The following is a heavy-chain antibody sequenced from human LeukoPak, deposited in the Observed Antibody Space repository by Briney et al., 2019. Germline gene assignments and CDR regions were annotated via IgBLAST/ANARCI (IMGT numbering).Heavy chain of an antibody. V-gene: IGHV3-23*01. Sequence: PGGSLRLSCAASGFTFSSYAMSWVRQAPGKGLEWVSAISGSGGSTYYADSVKGQFTISRDNSKNTLYLHMNSLRPEDTAVYYCAKDAWGAAAGHDAFDIWGQGTRVTVSS. CDR1: GFTFSSYA. J-gene: IGHJ3*02. D-gene: IGHD6-13*01. CDR3: AKDAWGAAAGHDAFDI. CDR2: ISGSGGST.